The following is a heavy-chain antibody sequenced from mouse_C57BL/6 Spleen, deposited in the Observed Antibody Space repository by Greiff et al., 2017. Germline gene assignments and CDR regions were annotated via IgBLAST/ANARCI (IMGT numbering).Heavy chain of an antibody. J-gene: IGHJ1*03. CDR1: GYTFTDYK. CDR3: ARHYGSSYWYFDV. D-gene: IGHD1-1*01. Sequence: VQLQQSGPELVKPGASVKIPCKASGYTFTDYKMDWVKQSHGKSLEWIGDINPNNGGTIYNQKFKGKATLTVDKSSSTAYMERRSLTSEDTAVYYCARHYGSSYWYFDVWGTGTTVTVSS. V-gene: IGHV1-18*01. CDR2: INPNNGGT.